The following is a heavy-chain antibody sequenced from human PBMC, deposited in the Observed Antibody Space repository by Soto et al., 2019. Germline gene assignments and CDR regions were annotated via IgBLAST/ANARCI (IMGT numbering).Heavy chain of an antibody. J-gene: IGHJ6*02. V-gene: IGHV3-48*02. Sequence: EVQLVESGGGLVQPGGSLRLSCAASGFTFSSYSMNWVRQAPGKGLEWVSYISSSSSTIYYAGSVKGRFTISRDNAKNSLYLQMNSLRDEDTAVYYCARGDSALEWLVPGVDYGMDVWGQGTTGTVSS. CDR2: ISSSSSTI. CDR3: ARGDSALEWLVPGVDYGMDV. D-gene: IGHD3-3*01. CDR1: GFTFSSYS.